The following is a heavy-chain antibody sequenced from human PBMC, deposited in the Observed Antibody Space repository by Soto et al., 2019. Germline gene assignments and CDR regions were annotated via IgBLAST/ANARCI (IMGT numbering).Heavy chain of an antibody. D-gene: IGHD6-19*01. CDR3: ARRRGISGWKTNFDY. CDR2: INSDGSST. CDR1: GFTFSSYW. J-gene: IGHJ4*02. Sequence: EVQLVESGGGLVQPGGSLRLSCAASGFTFSSYWMHWVRQAPGKGLVWVSRINSDGSSTSYADSVKGRFTISRDNAKNTLYLQMNSLRAEDTAVYYCARRRGISGWKTNFDYWGQGTLVTFSS. V-gene: IGHV3-74*01.